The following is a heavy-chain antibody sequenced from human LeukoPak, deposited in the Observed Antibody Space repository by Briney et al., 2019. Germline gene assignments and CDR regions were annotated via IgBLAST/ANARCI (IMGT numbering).Heavy chain of an antibody. CDR2: ISSNGGST. CDR1: GFTFSSYA. J-gene: IGHJ3*02. D-gene: IGHD1-14*01. CDR3: ARRYLDAFDI. V-gene: IGHV3-64*01. Sequence: GGSLRLSCAASGFTFSSYAMHWVRQAPGKGLEYVSAISSNGGSTYYANSVKGRFTISRDNSKNTLYLQMGGLRAEDMAVYYCARRYLDAFDIWGQGTMVTVSS.